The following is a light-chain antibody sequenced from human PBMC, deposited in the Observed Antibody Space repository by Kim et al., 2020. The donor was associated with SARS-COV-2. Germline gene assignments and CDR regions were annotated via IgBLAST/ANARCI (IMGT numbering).Light chain of an antibody. V-gene: IGKV1-33*01. CDR1: QDIKSF. J-gene: IGKJ5*01. CDR2: DAS. Sequence: DIQMTQSPASLSASVGDRVTIACLASQDIKSFINWYQQTPGKAPKLLIYDASNLETGVPSRFSGSGSGTDFTFTISSLQPEDIATYYCQQHDNLPMTFGQGTRLEIK. CDR3: QQHDNLPMT.